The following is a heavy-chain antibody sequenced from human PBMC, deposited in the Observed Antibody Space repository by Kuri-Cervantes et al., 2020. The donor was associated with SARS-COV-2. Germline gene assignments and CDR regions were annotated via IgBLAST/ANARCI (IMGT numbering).Heavy chain of an antibody. Sequence: GESLKISCAASGFTFSSYSMNWVRQAPGKGLEWVSSISSSSSYIYYADSVEGRFTISRDNAENSLYLQMNSLRAEDTAVYYCARDEEGGCSSTSCFLYGYGMDVWGQGTTVTVSS. J-gene: IGHJ6*02. D-gene: IGHD2-2*01. CDR2: ISSSSSYI. CDR3: ARDEEGGCSSTSCFLYGYGMDV. V-gene: IGHV3-21*01. CDR1: GFTFSSYS.